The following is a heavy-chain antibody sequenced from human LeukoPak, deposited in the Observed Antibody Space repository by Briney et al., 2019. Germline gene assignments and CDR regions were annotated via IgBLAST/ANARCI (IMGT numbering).Heavy chain of an antibody. CDR2: IRYDGSNK. V-gene: IGHV3-30*02. CDR3: ASRSQDSSSWYAIDY. Sequence: GGSLRLSCAASGFTFSSYGMHWVRQAPGKGLEWVAFIRYDGSNKYYADSVKGRFTISRDNSKNTLYLQMNSLRAEDTAVYYCASRSQDSSSWYAIDYWGQGTLVTVSS. J-gene: IGHJ4*02. D-gene: IGHD6-13*01. CDR1: GFTFSSYG.